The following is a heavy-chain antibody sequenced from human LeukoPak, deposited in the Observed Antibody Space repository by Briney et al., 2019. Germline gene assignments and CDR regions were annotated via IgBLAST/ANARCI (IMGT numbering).Heavy chain of an antibody. CDR2: IRSKAYGGTT. V-gene: IGHV3-49*03. J-gene: IGHJ4*02. Sequence: PGGSLNLSCKASGFTLGVFAMSWFGKAPGRGLGWVGFIRSKAYGGTTEYAASVKGRFTISRDDSKSIAYLQMNSLKTEDTAVYYCTSGYSGYAPQFDYWGQGTLVTVSS. CDR3: TSGYSGYAPQFDY. CDR1: GFTLGVFA. D-gene: IGHD5-12*01.